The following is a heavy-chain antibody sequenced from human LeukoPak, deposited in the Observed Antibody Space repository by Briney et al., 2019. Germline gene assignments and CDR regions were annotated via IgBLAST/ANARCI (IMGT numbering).Heavy chain of an antibody. D-gene: IGHD3-10*01. CDR2: INPNSGGT. V-gene: IGHV1-2*02. J-gene: IGHJ6*03. Sequence: ASVKVSCKASGYTFTGYYMHWVRQAPGQGLEWMGWINPNSGGTNYAQKLQGRVTMTTDTSTSTAYMELRSLRSDDTAVYYCARGGASNYYYYYMDVWGKGTTVTVSS. CDR1: GYTFTGYY. CDR3: ARGGASNYYYYYMDV.